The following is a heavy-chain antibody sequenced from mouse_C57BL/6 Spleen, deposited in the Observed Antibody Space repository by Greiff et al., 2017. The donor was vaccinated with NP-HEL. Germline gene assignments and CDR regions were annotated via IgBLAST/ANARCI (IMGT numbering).Heavy chain of an antibody. J-gene: IGHJ3*01. CDR1: GYTFTSYW. CDR2: IHPNSGST. Sequence: VQLQQPGAELVKPGASVKLSCKASGYTFTSYWMHWVKQRPGQGLEWIGMIHPNSGSTNYNEKFKSKATLTVDKSYSTAYMQLSSLTSEDSAVYYCARDYYGSSYDWFAYWGQGTLVTVSA. V-gene: IGHV1-64*01. D-gene: IGHD1-1*01. CDR3: ARDYYGSSYDWFAY.